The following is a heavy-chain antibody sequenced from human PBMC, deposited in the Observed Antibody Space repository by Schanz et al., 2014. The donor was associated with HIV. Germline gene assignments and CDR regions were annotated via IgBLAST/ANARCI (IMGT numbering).Heavy chain of an antibody. D-gene: IGHD3-3*01. CDR2: ISGGSGST. J-gene: IGHJ6*02. CDR3: ARPDYDFWVDV. Sequence: EVQLVESGGGLIQPGGSLRLSCAASGFTVSNNYMSWVRQAPGKGLEWVSSISGGSGSTFYADSVKGRFTISRVNSKNTLYLQMNSLRAEDTAIYYCARPDYDFWVDVWGQGTTVIVSS. CDR1: GFTVSNNY. V-gene: IGHV3-53*01.